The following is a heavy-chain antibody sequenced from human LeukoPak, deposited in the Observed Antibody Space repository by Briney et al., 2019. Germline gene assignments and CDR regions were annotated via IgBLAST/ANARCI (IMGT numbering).Heavy chain of an antibody. J-gene: IGHJ4*02. CDR3: AGGSGWLEDC. CDR1: GLTFGSYW. Sequence: PGGSLRLSCAASGLTFGSYWMNWVRQAPGKGLEWVANIKQDGSEKFYVDSVKGRFTISRDNAKNSLYLQMNSLRAEDTAVYYCAGGSGWLEDCWGQGTLVTVSS. D-gene: IGHD6-19*01. V-gene: IGHV3-7*01. CDR2: IKQDGSEK.